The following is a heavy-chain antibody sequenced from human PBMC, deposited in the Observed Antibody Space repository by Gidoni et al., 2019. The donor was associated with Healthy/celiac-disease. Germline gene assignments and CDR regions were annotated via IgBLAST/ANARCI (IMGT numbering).Heavy chain of an antibody. Sequence: QVQLQESGPGLVKPSQTLSLTCPVPGGSISRGDYYWSWIRQPPGKGLEWIGYIYYSGSTYYNPSLKSRVTISVDTSKNQFSLKLSSVTAADTAVYYCAREGLGSRPNWFDPWGQGTLVTVSS. CDR3: AREGLGSRPNWFDP. J-gene: IGHJ5*02. D-gene: IGHD6-6*01. CDR1: GGSISRGDYY. V-gene: IGHV4-30-4*01. CDR2: IYYSGST.